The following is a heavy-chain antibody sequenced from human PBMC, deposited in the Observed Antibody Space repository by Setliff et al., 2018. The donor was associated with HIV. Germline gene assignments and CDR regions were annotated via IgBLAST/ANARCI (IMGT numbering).Heavy chain of an antibody. CDR2: INHSGST. Sequence: SETLSLTCAVYGGSFSSYYWIWTRQPPGKGLEWIGEINHSGSTAYNPSLMSRVTISVDTSKDQFSLKLRSVTAADTAVYYCARGASKELDYWGPGTLVTVSS. J-gene: IGHJ4*02. CDR3: ARGASKELDY. CDR1: GGSFSSYY. V-gene: IGHV4-34*01. D-gene: IGHD1-1*01.